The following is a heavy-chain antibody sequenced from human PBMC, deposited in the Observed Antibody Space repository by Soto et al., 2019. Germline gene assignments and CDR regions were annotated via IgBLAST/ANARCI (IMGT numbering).Heavy chain of an antibody. Sequence: QVQLVQSGAEVKKPGASVKVSCKASGYTFTSYGISWVRQAPGQGLEWMGWISANNGNTNYAQKLQGRVTMTTDTSTSTAYMELRSLRSDDTAVYYCARSKLTPLGFGVSWFDPWGQGTLVTVSS. J-gene: IGHJ5*02. CDR1: GYTFTSYG. CDR3: ARSKLTPLGFGVSWFDP. D-gene: IGHD3-10*01. CDR2: ISANNGNT. V-gene: IGHV1-18*01.